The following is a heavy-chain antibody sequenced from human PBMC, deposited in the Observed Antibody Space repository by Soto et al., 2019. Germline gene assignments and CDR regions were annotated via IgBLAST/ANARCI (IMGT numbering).Heavy chain of an antibody. V-gene: IGHV4-39*01. CDR1: GGSISRSSYY. CDR3: ARTFYCSGGSCYVPYYYYYGMDV. CDR2: IYYSGST. D-gene: IGHD2-15*01. Sequence: PSETLSLTCTVSGGSISRSSYYWGWIRQPPGKGLEWIGSIYYSGSTYYNPSLKSRVTISVDTSKNQFSLKLSSVTAADTAVYYCARTFYCSGGSCYVPYYYYYGMDVWGQGTTVTVSS. J-gene: IGHJ6*02.